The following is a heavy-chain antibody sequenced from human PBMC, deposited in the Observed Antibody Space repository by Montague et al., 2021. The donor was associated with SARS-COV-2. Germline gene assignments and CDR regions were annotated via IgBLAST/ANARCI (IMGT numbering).Heavy chain of an antibody. J-gene: IGHJ3*01. CDR3: ARLGRGYSYGLDAFEV. CDR1: GGSISNSIYY. Sequence: SETLSLTCTVSGGSISNSIYYWGWIRQPPGKGLEWIGSIYYTGSTYYNPSLESRVTISMNTSNNQFFLKLTSVTAADTAVYYCARLGRGYSYGLDAFEVWGQGTMVTVSS. V-gene: IGHV4-39*01. D-gene: IGHD5-18*01. CDR2: IYYTGST.